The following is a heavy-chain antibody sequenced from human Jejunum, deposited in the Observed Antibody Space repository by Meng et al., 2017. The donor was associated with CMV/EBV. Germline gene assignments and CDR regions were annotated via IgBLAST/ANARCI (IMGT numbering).Heavy chain of an antibody. J-gene: IGHJ4*02. CDR1: GFTFAPYV. Sequence: GFTFAPYVMTWVRQAPGKGLEWVSSIGGSGETPYYADSVQGRFTISRDNSRNTVFLQMDGLRVDDTAVYFCAKDWISLYGPTSSDYWGQGTLVTVSS. CDR3: AKDWISLYGPTSSDY. CDR2: IGGSGETP. D-gene: IGHD4-17*01. V-gene: IGHV3-23*01.